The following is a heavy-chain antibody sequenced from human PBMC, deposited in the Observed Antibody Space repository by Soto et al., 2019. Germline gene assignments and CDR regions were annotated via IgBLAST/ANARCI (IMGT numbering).Heavy chain of an antibody. D-gene: IGHD3-10*01. CDR1: GYTFTGYY. Sequence: ASVKVSCKASGYTFTGYYMHWVRQAPGQGLEWMGWINPNSGGTNYAQKFQGWVTMTRDTSISTAYMELSRLRSDDTAVYYCARDIGPTMVRGVIYYYGMDVWGQGTTVTVSS. CDR2: INPNSGGT. CDR3: ARDIGPTMVRGVIYYYGMDV. J-gene: IGHJ6*02. V-gene: IGHV1-2*04.